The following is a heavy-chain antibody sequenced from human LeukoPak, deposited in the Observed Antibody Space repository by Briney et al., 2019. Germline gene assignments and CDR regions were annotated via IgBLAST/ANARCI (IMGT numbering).Heavy chain of an antibody. J-gene: IGHJ4*02. D-gene: IGHD6-6*01. Sequence: SVKVSCKASGGTFSSYAISWVRQAPGQGLEWMGGIIPIFGTANYAQKFQGRVTITADESTSTAYMELSSLRSEDTAVYYCATYPSSSSSKAPGRHFGYWGQGTLVTVSS. CDR1: GGTFSSYA. CDR3: ATYPSSSSSKAPGRHFGY. V-gene: IGHV1-69*13. CDR2: IIPIFGTA.